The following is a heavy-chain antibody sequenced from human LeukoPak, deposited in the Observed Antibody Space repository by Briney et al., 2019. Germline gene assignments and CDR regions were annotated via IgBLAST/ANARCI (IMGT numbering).Heavy chain of an antibody. Sequence: SETLSLTCTVSGGSISSGGCYWSWIRQHPGKGLEWIGYIYYSGSTYYNPSLKSRVTISVDTSKNQFSLKLSSVTAADTAVYYCAREVGQTYYYDSSGYGTRGNFDLWGRGTLVTVSS. D-gene: IGHD3-22*01. CDR3: AREVGQTYYYDSSGYGTRGNFDL. CDR1: GGSISSGGCY. CDR2: IYYSGST. J-gene: IGHJ2*01. V-gene: IGHV4-31*03.